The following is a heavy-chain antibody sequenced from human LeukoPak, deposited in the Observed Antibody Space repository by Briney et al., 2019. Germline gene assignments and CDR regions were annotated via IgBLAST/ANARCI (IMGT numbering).Heavy chain of an antibody. V-gene: IGHV4-34*01. J-gene: IGHJ6*03. CDR2: INLRGST. Sequence: SETLSLTCAVYGGSFNDYYWNWIRQPPGKGLEWIGEINLRGSTTYNPSLKSRVTISLDESKNQFSLKLSSVTAADTAVYYCAREYCSSTSCYIYYYYYMDVWGKGTTVTVSS. D-gene: IGHD2-2*02. CDR1: GGSFNDYY. CDR3: AREYCSSTSCYIYYYYYMDV.